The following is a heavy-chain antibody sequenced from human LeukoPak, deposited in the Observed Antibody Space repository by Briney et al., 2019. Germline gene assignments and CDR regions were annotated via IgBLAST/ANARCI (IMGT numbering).Heavy chain of an antibody. CDR1: GDSISSYY. Sequence: PSETLSLTCTVSGDSISSYYWSWIRQPPGKGLEWIGYIYYDGSTNYNPSLKSRVTISVDTSKNQFSLKLSSMTATDTAVYYCARVAMAENYYDSSGYFDYWGQGTLLTVSS. CDR2: IYYDGST. V-gene: IGHV4-59*01. D-gene: IGHD3-22*01. CDR3: ARVAMAENYYDSSGYFDY. J-gene: IGHJ4*02.